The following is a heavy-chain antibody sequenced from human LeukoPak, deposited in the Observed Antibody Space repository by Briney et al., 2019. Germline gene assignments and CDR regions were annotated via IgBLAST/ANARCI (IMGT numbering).Heavy chain of an antibody. J-gene: IGHJ4*02. CDR2: VTAGGGT. Sequence: GGSLRLSCAASGFTFSSSVMRWVRQAPGKGLEWVSSVTAGGGTYYPDSVKGRFTISRDNSKNTLYLQMNSLRAEDAAVYYCAKDLTLTAQNLFDYWGQGTLVTVSS. CDR3: AKDLTLTAQNLFDY. V-gene: IGHV3-23*01. CDR1: GFTFSSSV. D-gene: IGHD2-21*02.